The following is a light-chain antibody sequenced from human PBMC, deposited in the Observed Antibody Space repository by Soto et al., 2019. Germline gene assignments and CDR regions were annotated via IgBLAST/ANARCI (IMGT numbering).Light chain of an antibody. Sequence: EVVRTQSPATLPVSPVGRVTPYRRASQSAGSNLAWYQQRPGQPPRLLIYGASTRDTGVPTRFSGSGSGTEFTLTITNLQSEDFAVYYCQQYNNWPPWTFGQGTKVDIK. CDR1: QSAGSN. J-gene: IGKJ1*01. V-gene: IGKV3D-15*01. CDR3: QQYNNWPPWT. CDR2: GAS.